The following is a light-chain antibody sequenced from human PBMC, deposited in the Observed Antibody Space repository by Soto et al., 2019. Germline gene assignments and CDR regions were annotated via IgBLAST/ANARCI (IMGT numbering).Light chain of an antibody. CDR2: NAS. Sequence: EIVLTQSTGTLSLSPGERATLSCRASQSVSSNHLAWYQQKPGRAPRLLIYNASNRATGIPDRFSGSGSGTDFTLTISRLEPEDSAVYYCQQYGSSPTWTFGQGTKVDIK. V-gene: IGKV3-20*01. CDR3: QQYGSSPTWT. CDR1: QSVSSNH. J-gene: IGKJ1*01.